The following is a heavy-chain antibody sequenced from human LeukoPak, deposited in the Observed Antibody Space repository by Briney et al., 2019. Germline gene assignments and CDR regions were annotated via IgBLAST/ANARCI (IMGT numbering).Heavy chain of an antibody. CDR2: INHSGST. CDR1: GGSFSGYY. CDR3: ARRMGY. J-gene: IGHJ4*02. Sequence: KPSETLSLTCAVYGGSFSGYYWSWIRQPPGKGLEWIGEINHSGSTNYNPSLKSRVTISVDTSKNQFSLKLSSVTAADTAVYYCARRMGYWGQGTLVTASS. V-gene: IGHV4-34*01. D-gene: IGHD5-24*01.